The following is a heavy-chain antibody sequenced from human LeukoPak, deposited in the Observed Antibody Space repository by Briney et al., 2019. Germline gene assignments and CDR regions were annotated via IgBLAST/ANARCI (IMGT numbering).Heavy chain of an antibody. CDR2: IYPGDSDT. CDR3: ARRTFGSGSYYLPFDY. Sequence: GASVKVSCKASGYTFTGYYMHWVRQAPGQGLEWMGIIYPGDSDTRYSPSFQGQVTISADKSISTAYLQWSSLKASDTAMYYCARRTFGSGSYYLPFDYWGQGTLVTVSS. J-gene: IGHJ4*02. D-gene: IGHD3-10*01. V-gene: IGHV5-51*01. CDR1: GYTFTGYY.